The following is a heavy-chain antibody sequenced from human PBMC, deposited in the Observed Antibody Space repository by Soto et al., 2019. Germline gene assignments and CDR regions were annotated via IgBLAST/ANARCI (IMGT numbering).Heavy chain of an antibody. CDR2: ISYDGSNK. J-gene: IGHJ4*02. Sequence: PGGSLRLSCAASGFTFSSYAMHWFRQAPGKGLEWVAVISYDGSNKYYADSVKGRFTISRDNSKNTVNLRMNSLRAEDTAVYYFARDPWAADYWGQGTLVTVSS. CDR1: GFTFSSYA. V-gene: IGHV3-30*14. D-gene: IGHD3-16*01. CDR3: ARDPWAADY.